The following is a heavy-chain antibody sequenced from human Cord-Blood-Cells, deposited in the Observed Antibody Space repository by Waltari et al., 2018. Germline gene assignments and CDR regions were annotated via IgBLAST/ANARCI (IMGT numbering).Heavy chain of an antibody. CDR1: GGPYSGDY. CDR3: ARGVDIVLVVYAMGGWFDP. V-gene: IGHV4-34*01. CDR2: INHSGST. Sequence: QVPLQQWGPALLQPSETLPPTRAAHGGPYSGDYWRWCREPPGKGLEWFGEINHSGSTNYNPSLKSRVTISVDTSKNQFSLKLSSVTAADTAVYYCARGVDIVLVVYAMGGWFDPWGQGTLVTVSS. D-gene: IGHD2-8*02. J-gene: IGHJ5*02.